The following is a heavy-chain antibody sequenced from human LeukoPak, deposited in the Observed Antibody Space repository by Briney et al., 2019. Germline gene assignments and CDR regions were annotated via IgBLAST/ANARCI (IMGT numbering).Heavy chain of an antibody. J-gene: IGHJ4*02. CDR2: INPNSGGT. CDR1: GYTFTGYY. D-gene: IGHD1-26*01. Sequence: GASVTVSFKASGYTFTGYYMHWVRQAPGQGLEWMGWINPNSGGTNYAQKFQGRVTMTRDTSISADYMELSRLRSDDTDVYYCARGIVGANTSEDYWGQGTLVTVSS. CDR3: ARGIVGANTSEDY. V-gene: IGHV1-2*02.